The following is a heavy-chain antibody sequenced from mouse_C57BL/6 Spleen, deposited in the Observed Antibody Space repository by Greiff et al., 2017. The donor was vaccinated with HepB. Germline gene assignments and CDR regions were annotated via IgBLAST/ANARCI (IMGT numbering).Heavy chain of an antibody. CDR2: ISDGGSYT. V-gene: IGHV5-4*01. J-gene: IGHJ2*01. CDR3: AREGTARATFDY. CDR1: GFTFSSYA. Sequence: DVMLVESGGGLVKPGGSLKLSCAASGFTFSSYAMSWVRQTPEKRLEWVATISDGGSYTYYPDNVKGRFTISRDNAKNNLYLQMSHLKSEDTAMYYCAREGTARATFDYWGQGTTLTVSS. D-gene: IGHD3-2*01.